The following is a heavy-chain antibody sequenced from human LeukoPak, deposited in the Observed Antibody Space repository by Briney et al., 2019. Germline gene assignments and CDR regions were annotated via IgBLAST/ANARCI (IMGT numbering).Heavy chain of an antibody. Sequence: GASVKVSCKASGGTFNSYAINWVRQAPGQGLEWMGGITPMFDTANYAQKFQGRVRITADKSTSTAYMELSSLRSEDTAVNYCARAIRGSKIASRYYYYYMDVWGKGTTVTVSS. CDR1: GGTFNSYA. J-gene: IGHJ6*03. D-gene: IGHD3-10*01. CDR3: ARAIRGSKIASRYYYYYMDV. V-gene: IGHV1-69*06. CDR2: ITPMFDTA.